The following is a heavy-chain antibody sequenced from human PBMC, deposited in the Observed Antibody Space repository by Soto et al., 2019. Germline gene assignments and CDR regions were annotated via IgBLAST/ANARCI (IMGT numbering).Heavy chain of an antibody. CDR1: GFTFDDYG. D-gene: IGHD3-10*01. CDR2: ISWNSGSI. J-gene: IGHJ4*02. V-gene: IGHV3-9*01. Sequence: EVQLVESGGGVVQPGRSLRLSCAASGFTFDDYGMHWVRQAPGKGLEWVSGISWNSGSIGYADSVKGRFTISRDNAKNSLYLQMNSLRAEDTALYFCAKGYGSGQNGYFDYWGQGTLVTVSS. CDR3: AKGYGSGQNGYFDY.